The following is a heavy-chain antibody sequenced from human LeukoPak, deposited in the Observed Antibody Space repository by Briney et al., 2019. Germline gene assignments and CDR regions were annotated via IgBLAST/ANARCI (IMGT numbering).Heavy chain of an antibody. J-gene: IGHJ4*02. D-gene: IGHD3-3*01. CDR3: ATRYPHYDFWSGYLFDY. V-gene: IGHV4-39*01. Sequence: SETLSLTCTVSGDSISSYYWGWIRQPPGKGLEWIGSIYYSGSTYYNPSLKSRVTISVDTSKNQFSLKLSSVTAADTAVYYCATRYPHYDFWSGYLFDYWGQGTLLTVSS. CDR1: GDSISSYY. CDR2: IYYSGST.